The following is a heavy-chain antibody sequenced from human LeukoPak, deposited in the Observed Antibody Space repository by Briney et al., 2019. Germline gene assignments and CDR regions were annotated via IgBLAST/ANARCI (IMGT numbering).Heavy chain of an antibody. CDR1: GYTFTSYG. Sequence: ASVKVSCKASGYTFTSYGISWVRQAPGQGLEWMGWISAYNGNTNYAQKLQGRVTMTTDTSTSTAYMEPRSLRSDDTAVYYCAREGYDFWSGYFHYYYYYMDVWGKGTTVTVSS. CDR3: AREGYDFWSGYFHYYYYYMDV. CDR2: ISAYNGNT. V-gene: IGHV1-18*01. D-gene: IGHD3-3*01. J-gene: IGHJ6*03.